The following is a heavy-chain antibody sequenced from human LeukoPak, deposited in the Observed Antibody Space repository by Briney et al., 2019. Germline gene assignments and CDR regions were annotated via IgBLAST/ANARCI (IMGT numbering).Heavy chain of an antibody. V-gene: IGHV3-23*01. Sequence: PGGSLRLSCAASGFTFSSYAMSWVRQAPGKGLEWVSIISVGGGNIYYADSVKGRFTISRDNSKNTLYLQMNSLRAEDTAVYYCAKVVARGVATFDYWGQGTLVTVSS. CDR2: ISVGGGNI. J-gene: IGHJ4*02. D-gene: IGHD3-10*01. CDR3: AKVVARGVATFDY. CDR1: GFTFSSYA.